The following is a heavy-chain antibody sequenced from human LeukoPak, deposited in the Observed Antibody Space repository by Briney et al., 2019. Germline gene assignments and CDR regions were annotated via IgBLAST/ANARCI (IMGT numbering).Heavy chain of an antibody. J-gene: IGHJ6*03. Sequence: SETLSLTRNVSGGSISSYYWSWIRQPPGKGLEWIGYIYYSGSTNYNPSLKSRVTISVDTSKNQFSLKLTSVPAADTAVYYCARMGPPLRGVRYYYYMDVWGKGTTVTVSS. CDR1: GGSISSYY. CDR3: ARMGPPLRGVRYYYYMDV. CDR2: IYYSGST. D-gene: IGHD3-10*01. V-gene: IGHV4-59*01.